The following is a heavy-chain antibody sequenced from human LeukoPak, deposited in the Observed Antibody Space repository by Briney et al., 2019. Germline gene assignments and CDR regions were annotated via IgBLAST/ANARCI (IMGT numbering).Heavy chain of an antibody. CDR1: GYSFTSYW. J-gene: IGHJ5*02. V-gene: IGHV5-10-1*01. D-gene: IGHD6-13*01. Sequence: EESLKISCKGSGYSFTSYWISWVHQMPGKGLEWMGRIDPSDSYTNYSPSFQGHVTISADKSISTAYLQWSSLKASDTAMYYCARHGIAAAGRWFDLWGQGSLVTVSS. CDR3: ARHGIAAAGRWFDL. CDR2: IDPSDSYT.